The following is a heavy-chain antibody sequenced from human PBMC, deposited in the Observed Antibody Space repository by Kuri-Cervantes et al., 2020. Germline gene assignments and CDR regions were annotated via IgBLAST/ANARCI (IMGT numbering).Heavy chain of an antibody. CDR2: IWYDGSNK. CDR3: ARTITGTTWTVDYYYYYGMDV. J-gene: IGHJ6*02. Sequence: GESLKISCAASGFTFSSYGMHWVRQAPGKGLEWVAVIWYDGSNKYYADSVKGRFTISRDNSKNTLYLQMNSLSAEDTAVYYCARTITGTTWTVDYYYYYGMDVWGQGTTVTVSS. V-gene: IGHV3-33*01. D-gene: IGHD1-7*01. CDR1: GFTFSSYG.